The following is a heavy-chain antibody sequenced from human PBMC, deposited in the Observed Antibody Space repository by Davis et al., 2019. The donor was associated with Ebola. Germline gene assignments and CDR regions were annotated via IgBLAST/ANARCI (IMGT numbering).Heavy chain of an antibody. D-gene: IGHD2-2*01. CDR1: GYTFTSYA. V-gene: IGHV1-3*01. CDR3: ARVSVKYQLRSDY. J-gene: IGHJ4*02. Sequence: ASVKVSCKASGYTFTSYAMHWVRQAPGQRLEWMGWINAGNGNTKYSQKFQGRVTMTTDTSTSTAYMELRSLRSDDTAVYYCARVSVKYQLRSDYWGQGTLVTVSS. CDR2: INAGNGNT.